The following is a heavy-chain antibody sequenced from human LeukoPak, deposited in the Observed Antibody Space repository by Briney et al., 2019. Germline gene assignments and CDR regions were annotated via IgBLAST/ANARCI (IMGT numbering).Heavy chain of an antibody. D-gene: IGHD2-21*01. CDR3: AKGNSWVYN. CDR2: IMSSGGST. V-gene: IGHV3-23*01. CDR1: GFTFSTYA. Sequence: PGGSLRLSCAASGFTFSTYAMSWVRQAPGKGLEWDSAIMSSGGSTFYADSVRGRFTISRDNSNYTLYLQMNSLRAEDKAIYYCAKGNSWVYNWGQGTLVTVSS. J-gene: IGHJ4*02.